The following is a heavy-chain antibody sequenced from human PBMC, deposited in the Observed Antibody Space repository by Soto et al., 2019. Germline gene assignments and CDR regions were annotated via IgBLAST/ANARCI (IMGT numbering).Heavy chain of an antibody. D-gene: IGHD6-6*01. Sequence: SETLSLTCTVSGGSISDDTYYWGWIRQPPGKGLEWIGSIYYSGTSSYNPSLKSRVTMSVDTSKKQLSLRLSSVTAADTAVYYCARSSITPRLFMYPFDYWGQGTLVTVSS. CDR1: GGSISDDTYY. J-gene: IGHJ4*02. V-gene: IGHV4-39*01. CDR3: ARSSITPRLFMYPFDY. CDR2: IYYSGTS.